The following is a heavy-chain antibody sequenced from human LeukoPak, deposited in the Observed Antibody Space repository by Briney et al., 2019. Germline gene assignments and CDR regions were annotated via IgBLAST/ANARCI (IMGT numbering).Heavy chain of an antibody. V-gene: IGHV1-2*02. CDR2: INPNSGAT. J-gene: IGHJ4*02. CDR3: ARADEYRSEYYFDN. Sequence: ASVKVSCKTSGYTFIGYYIHWVRQAPGQGLEWMGWINPNSGATNYAQSFRGRVTVTGSTSISTAYMELRSLISADTAVYYCARADEYRSEYYFDNWGPGTLVTVSS. D-gene: IGHD6-6*01. CDR1: GYTFIGYY.